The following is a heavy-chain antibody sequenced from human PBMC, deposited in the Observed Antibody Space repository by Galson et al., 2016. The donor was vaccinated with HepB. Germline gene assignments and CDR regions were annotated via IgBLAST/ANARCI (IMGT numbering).Heavy chain of an antibody. V-gene: IGHV3-30*18. D-gene: IGHD2/OR15-2a*01. Sequence: SLRLSCAASGFTFSGYGMHWVRQAPGKGLEWVGADSMDGRRKFYADSGKGRFTISRDNSNNILFLQMSSLRVDDTAVYFCAKRHEYCPPVGCSVDYWGQGTLVSVSS. J-gene: IGHJ4*02. CDR3: AKRHEYCPPVGCSVDY. CDR2: DSMDGRRK. CDR1: GFTFSGYG.